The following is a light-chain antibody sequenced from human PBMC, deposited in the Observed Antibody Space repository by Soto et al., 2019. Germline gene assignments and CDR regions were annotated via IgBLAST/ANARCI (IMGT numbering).Light chain of an antibody. CDR1: TGVVTSGLS. J-gene: IGLJ3*02. CDR2: DTT. CDR3: LLSYTGFRV. Sequence: QAVVTQESSLTVSPGGTITLTCGSSTGVVTSGLSPYWVQQKPGQAPRTLIYDTTNRHSWTPARFSGSLLGGKAALTLSGAQPEDEADYYCLLSYTGFRVFGGGTKLTVL. V-gene: IGLV7-46*01.